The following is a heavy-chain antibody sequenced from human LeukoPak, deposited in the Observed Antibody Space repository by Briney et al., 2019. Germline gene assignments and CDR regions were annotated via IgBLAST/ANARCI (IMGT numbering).Heavy chain of an antibody. CDR3: ARHAFIAARPGDY. CDR1: GGSISSSSYY. D-gene: IGHD6-6*01. V-gene: IGHV4-39*01. Sequence: PSETLSLTCTVSGGSISSSSYYWGWIRQPPGKGLEWIGSIYYSGSTYYNPSLKSRVTISVDTSKNQFSLKLSSVTAADTAVYYCARHAFIAARPGDYWGQGTLVTVSS. CDR2: IYYSGST. J-gene: IGHJ4*02.